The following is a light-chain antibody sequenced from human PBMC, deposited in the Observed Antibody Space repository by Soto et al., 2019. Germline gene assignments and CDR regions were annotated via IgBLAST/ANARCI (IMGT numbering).Light chain of an antibody. CDR3: QHYNNWLRFT. V-gene: IGKV3-15*01. J-gene: IGKJ3*01. Sequence: EIVMTQSPVTLSVSPGERATLSCRASQSVSDNLAWYQQKPGQAPRLLIYGASTMATGSPARFSGSGSGTEFTPTISSLLSEDVAVYYCQHYNNWLRFTFGPGTKVDIK. CDR2: GAS. CDR1: QSVSDN.